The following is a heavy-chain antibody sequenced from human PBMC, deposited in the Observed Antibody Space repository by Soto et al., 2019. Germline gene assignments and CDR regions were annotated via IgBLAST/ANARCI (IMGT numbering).Heavy chain of an antibody. CDR3: TTDTXXHDSXGXQNYYYYXXXXX. CDR2: IKSKTDGGTT. CDR1: GFTFSNAW. V-gene: IGHV3-15*07. D-gene: IGHD3-22*01. Sequence: PWGSLRLSCAASGFTFSNAWMNWVRQAQGKGLEWVGRIKSKTDGGTTDYAAPVKGRFTISRDDSKNTLYLQMNSLKTEDTAVYYCTTDTXXHDSXGXQNYYYYXXXXXXXXXTTVTVSS. J-gene: IGHJ6*02.